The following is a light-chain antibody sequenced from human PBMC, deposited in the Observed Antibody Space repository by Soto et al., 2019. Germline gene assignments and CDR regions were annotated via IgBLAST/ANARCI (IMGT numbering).Light chain of an antibody. CDR1: SSNMGSNI. CDR3: AAWDDSLNGVV. CDR2: SKD. J-gene: IGLJ2*01. Sequence: LTQPPSASGTPGQRVTISCSGSSSNMGSNIVNWYQQLPGAAPKLLIYSKDQRPSGVPDRFSGSKSGTSASLAISGLQSEDEADYYCAAWDDSLNGVVFGGGTKLTVL. V-gene: IGLV1-44*01.